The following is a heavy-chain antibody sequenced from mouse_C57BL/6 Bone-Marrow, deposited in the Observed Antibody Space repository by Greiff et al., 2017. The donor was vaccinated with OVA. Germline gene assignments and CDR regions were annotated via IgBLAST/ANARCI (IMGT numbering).Heavy chain of an antibody. CDR1: GYTFTSYG. D-gene: IGHD1-1*01. V-gene: IGHV1-81*01. Sequence: VHLVESGAELARPGASVKLSCKASGYTFTSYGISWVKQRTGQGLEWIGEIYPRSGNTYYNEKFKGKATLTADKSSSTAYMELRSLTSEDSAVYFCARSLLYSYGSSYWYFDVWGTGTTVTVSS. J-gene: IGHJ1*03. CDR2: IYPRSGNT. CDR3: ARSLLYSYGSSYWYFDV.